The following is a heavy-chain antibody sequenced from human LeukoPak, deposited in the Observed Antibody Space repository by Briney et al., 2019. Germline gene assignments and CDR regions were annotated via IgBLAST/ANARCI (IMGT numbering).Heavy chain of an antibody. CDR3: AKLYGEAGAFDI. D-gene: IGHD4-17*01. V-gene: IGHV3-23*01. J-gene: IGHJ3*02. CDR1: GFTFSNYA. CDR2: ISGSGGST. Sequence: GGSLSLSCAAYGFTFSNYAMSWVRQPPEKGLEWVSTISGSGGSTYFADSVKGRFSISRDNSTNPLFIHMNSLRAEDTAVYYCAKLYGEAGAFDIWGQGTMVTVSS.